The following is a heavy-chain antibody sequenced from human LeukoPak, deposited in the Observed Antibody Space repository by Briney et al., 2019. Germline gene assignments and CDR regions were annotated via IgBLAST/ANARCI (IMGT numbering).Heavy chain of an antibody. Sequence: PSETLSLTCTVSGGSISSYYWSWVRQPPGKGLEWIGYIYYSGSTNYNPSLKSRVTISVDTSKNQFSLKLSSVTAADTAVYYCARLPVGYCSSTSCMPNWGQGTLVTVSS. D-gene: IGHD2-2*01. J-gene: IGHJ4*02. CDR2: IYYSGST. CDR3: ARLPVGYCSSTSCMPN. V-gene: IGHV4-59*08. CDR1: GGSISSYY.